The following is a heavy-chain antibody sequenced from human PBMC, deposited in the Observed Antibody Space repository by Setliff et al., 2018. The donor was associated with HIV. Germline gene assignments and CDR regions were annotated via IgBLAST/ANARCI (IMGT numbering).Heavy chain of an antibody. Sequence: ASVKVSCKASADTFTNCLINWVRQAPGQGLEWMGMINPSGGEPSYAQRFQGRVTMTTDTSTSTAYMDLRSLRSDDTAVYFCVREGGAIFGVVVEGPAFDIWGQGTMVTVSS. D-gene: IGHD3-3*01. CDR1: ADTFTNCL. CDR2: INPSGGEP. J-gene: IGHJ3*02. CDR3: VREGGAIFGVVVEGPAFDI. V-gene: IGHV1-46*01.